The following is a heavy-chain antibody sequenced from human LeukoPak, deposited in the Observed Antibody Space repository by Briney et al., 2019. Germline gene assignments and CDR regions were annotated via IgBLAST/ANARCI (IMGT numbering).Heavy chain of an antibody. CDR3: AGRYYYDSSAYTVDY. D-gene: IGHD3-22*01. CDR2: INPNSGTT. V-gene: IGHV1-2*06. Sequence: GASVKVSCKASGYTFIGYYMHWVRQAPGQGLEWMGRINPNSGTTNYAQKFQGRVTMTRDTSISTAYMELNSLRSDDTAVYYCAGRYYYDSSAYTVDYWGQGTLVTVSS. J-gene: IGHJ4*02. CDR1: GYTFIGYY.